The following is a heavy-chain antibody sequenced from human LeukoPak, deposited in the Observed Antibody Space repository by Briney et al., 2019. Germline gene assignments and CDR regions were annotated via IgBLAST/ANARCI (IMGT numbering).Heavy chain of an antibody. CDR2: IYYSGST. D-gene: IGHD3-22*01. CDR1: GGSISSSSYY. Sequence: PSETLSLTCTVSGGSISSSSYYWGWIRQPPGKGLEWIGSIYYSGSTYYNPSLKSRVTISVDTSKNQFSLKLSSVTAADTAVYYCARALPKYYYDSSGVGGAFDIWGQGTMVTVSS. J-gene: IGHJ3*02. CDR3: ARALPKYYYDSSGVGGAFDI. V-gene: IGHV4-39*01.